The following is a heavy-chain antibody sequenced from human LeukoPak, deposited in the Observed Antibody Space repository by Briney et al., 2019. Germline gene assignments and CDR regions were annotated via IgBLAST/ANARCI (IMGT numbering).Heavy chain of an antibody. CDR1: GASVSSYY. D-gene: IGHD6-13*01. CDR2: IYYSGST. CDR3: AREGGSSWYGGSYYYYYYGMDV. J-gene: IGHJ6*02. Sequence: PSETLSLTCTVSGASVSSYYWSWIRQPPGKGLEWIGYIYYSGSTNYNPSLKSRVTISVDTSKNQFSLKLSSVTAADTAVYYCAREGGSSWYGGSYYYYYYGMDVWGQGTTVTVSS. V-gene: IGHV4-59*02.